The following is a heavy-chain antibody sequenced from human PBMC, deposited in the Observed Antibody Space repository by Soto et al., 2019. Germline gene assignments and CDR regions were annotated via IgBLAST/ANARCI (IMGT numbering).Heavy chain of an antibody. CDR2: FDPSGVAT. V-gene: IGHV1-46*01. Sequence: VQLVQSGAEVKKPGASVKVSCKASGYTFTSYFIHWVRQAPGQGLEWMGVFDPSGVATNSAQKFQGRLTMTRDTSTSTVYMDLTSLGSDDTALYYCARVSRGAFDIWGQGTLVTVSS. J-gene: IGHJ3*02. CDR1: GYTFTSYF. CDR3: ARVSRGAFDI.